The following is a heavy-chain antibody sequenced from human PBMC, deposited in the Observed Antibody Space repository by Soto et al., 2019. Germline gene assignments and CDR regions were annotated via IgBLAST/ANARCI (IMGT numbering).Heavy chain of an antibody. J-gene: IGHJ6*02. D-gene: IGHD3-10*01. CDR2: ISHDGSDK. Sequence: GGSLRLSCVASGFTFSAYDMHWVRQAPGKGLEWVAIISHDGSDKYHADSVKGRFTISRDNSKNTLYLQMNSLRADDTSVYYCAKETFFGSGPPGGMDVWGQGTTVTVSS. CDR1: GFTFSAYD. CDR3: AKETFFGSGPPGGMDV. V-gene: IGHV3-30*18.